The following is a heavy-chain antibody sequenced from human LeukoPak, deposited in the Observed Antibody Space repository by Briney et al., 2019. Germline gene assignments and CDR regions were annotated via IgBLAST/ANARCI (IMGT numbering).Heavy chain of an antibody. CDR2: INPNSGGT. D-gene: IGHD3-22*01. J-gene: IGHJ4*02. CDR3: ASRRLGDSSGYYLDY. V-gene: IGHV1-2*06. Sequence: ASVKVSCKASGYTFTGYYIHWVRQAPGQGLEWMGRINPNSGGTNYAQKFQGRVTMTRDTSISTAYMELSRLRSDDTAVYYCASRRLGDSSGYYLDYWGQGTLVTVSS. CDR1: GYTFTGYY.